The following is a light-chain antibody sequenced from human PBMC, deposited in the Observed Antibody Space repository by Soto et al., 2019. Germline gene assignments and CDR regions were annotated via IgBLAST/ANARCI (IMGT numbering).Light chain of an antibody. V-gene: IGKV3-20*01. CDR3: KLYGSSPSFT. CDR1: QSVSSRY. CDR2: GAS. Sequence: EIVLTQSPGTLSLSPGERATLSCRASQSVSSRYLGWYQQKPGQAPRLLIHGASNRATGIPDRFSGGGSGTDFSLTISRLEPEDFAVYYCKLYGSSPSFTFGQGTKLEIK. J-gene: IGKJ2*01.